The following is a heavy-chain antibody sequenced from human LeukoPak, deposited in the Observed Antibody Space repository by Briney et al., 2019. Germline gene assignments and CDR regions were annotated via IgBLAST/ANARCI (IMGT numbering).Heavy chain of an antibody. J-gene: IGHJ4*02. CDR3: ARRDGTY. CDR2: IYYSGST. Sequence: SETLSLTCAVYGGSFSGYYWSWIRQPPGKGLEWIGYIYYSGSTNYNPSLKSRVTISVDTSKNQFSLKLSSVTAADTAVYYCARRDGTYWGQGTLVTVSS. D-gene: IGHD1-26*01. CDR1: GGSFSGYY. V-gene: IGHV4-59*08.